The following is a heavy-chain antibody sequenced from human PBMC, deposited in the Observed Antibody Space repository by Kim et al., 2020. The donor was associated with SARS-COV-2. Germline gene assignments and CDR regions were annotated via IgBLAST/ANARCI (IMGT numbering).Heavy chain of an antibody. J-gene: IGHJ4*02. CDR1: GFTVSSNY. CDR2: IYSGGST. V-gene: IGHV3-53*01. CDR3: ARAEAAAGPFDY. Sequence: GGSLRLSCAASGFTVSSNYMSWVRQAPGKGLEWVSVIYSGGSTYYADSVKGRFTISRDNSKNTLYLQMNSLRAEDTAVYYCARAEAAAGPFDYWGQGSLVTVSS. D-gene: IGHD6-13*01.